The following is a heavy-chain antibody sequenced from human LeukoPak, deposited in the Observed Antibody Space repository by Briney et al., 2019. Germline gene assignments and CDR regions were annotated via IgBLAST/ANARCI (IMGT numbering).Heavy chain of an antibody. J-gene: IGHJ3*02. V-gene: IGHV3-30*18. CDR1: GFTFSSYG. CDR2: ISYDGSNK. D-gene: IGHD3-22*01. Sequence: GGSLRLSCAASGFTFSSYGMHWVRQAPGKGLEWVAVISYDGSNKYYADSVKGRFTISRDNSKNTLYLQMNSLRAEDTAVYYCAKGALGVLNYYDSSGYYVFDAFDIWGQGTMVTVSS. CDR3: AKGALGVLNYYDSSGYYVFDAFDI.